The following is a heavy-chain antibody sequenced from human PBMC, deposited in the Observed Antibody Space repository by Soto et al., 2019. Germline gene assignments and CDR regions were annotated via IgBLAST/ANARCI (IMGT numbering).Heavy chain of an antibody. V-gene: IGHV3-7*05. CDR3: ASYSYVSGSRSFDY. CDR1: GFPFSSYW. J-gene: IGHJ4*02. D-gene: IGHD3-10*01. CDR2: IKQDGTET. Sequence: EVQLVESGGGLVQPGGSLRLSCAASGFPFSSYWMSWVRQAPGKGLEWVATIKQDGTETHYLDSVKGRFTISRDNAKTSLYLQMNSLRAEDTAVYYCASYSYVSGSRSFDYWGQGTLVTVSS.